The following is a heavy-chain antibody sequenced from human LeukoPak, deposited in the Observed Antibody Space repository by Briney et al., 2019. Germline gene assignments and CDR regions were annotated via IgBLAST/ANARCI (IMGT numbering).Heavy chain of an antibody. V-gene: IGHV4-4*02. D-gene: IGHD6-19*01. CDR2: IYHSGST. J-gene: IGHJ5*02. CDR3: AREGSSGWYRRYWFDP. Sequence: SGTLSLTCAVSGGSISSSNWWCWVRQPPGKGLEWIGEIYHSGSTNYNPSLKSRVTISVDKSKNQFSLKLSSVTAADTAVYYCAREGSSGWYRRYWFDPWGQGTLVTVSS. CDR1: GGSISSSNW.